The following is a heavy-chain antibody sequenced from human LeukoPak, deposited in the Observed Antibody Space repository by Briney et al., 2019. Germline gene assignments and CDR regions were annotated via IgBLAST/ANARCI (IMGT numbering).Heavy chain of an antibody. CDR2: IWYDGSNK. V-gene: IGHV3-33*01. J-gene: IGHJ3*02. Sequence: GRSLRLSCAASGFTFSSYGMHWVRQAPGKGLEWVAVIWYDGSNKYYADSVKGRFTISRDSSKNTLYLLMNSLRAEDTAVYYCARGGHLYDAFDIWGQGTMVTVSS. CDR1: GFTFSSYG. CDR3: ARGGHLYDAFDI.